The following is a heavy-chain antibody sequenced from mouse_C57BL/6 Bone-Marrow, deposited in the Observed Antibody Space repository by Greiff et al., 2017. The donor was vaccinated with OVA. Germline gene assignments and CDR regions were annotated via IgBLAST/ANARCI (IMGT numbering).Heavy chain of an antibody. CDR3: ARRRGDY. CDR1: GYSFTGYF. Sequence: EVQRVESGPELVKPGDSVKISCKASGYSFTGYFMNWVMQSHGKSLEWIGRINPYNGDTFYNQKFKGKATLTVDKSSSTAHMELRSLTSEDSAVYYCARRRGDYWGQGTTLTVSS. J-gene: IGHJ2*01. V-gene: IGHV1-20*01. CDR2: INPYNGDT.